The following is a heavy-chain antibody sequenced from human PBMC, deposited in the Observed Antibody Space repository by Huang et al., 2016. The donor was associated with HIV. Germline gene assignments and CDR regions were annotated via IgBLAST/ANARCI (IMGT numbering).Heavy chain of an antibody. Sequence: QLQLQESGPGLVKPSETLSLTCTVSGGSIRSDNYYWGWIRQPPGKGLGWIGCIYYSGSTYYNPSLKRRVTITVDTAKNHFSLRMRSVTAADTAVYYCARLPGSITMIRGVITDPYWGQGTLVTVSS. J-gene: IGHJ4*02. D-gene: IGHD3-10*01. CDR2: IYYSGST. CDR3: ARLPGSITMIRGVITDPY. CDR1: GGSIRSDNYY. V-gene: IGHV4-39*02.